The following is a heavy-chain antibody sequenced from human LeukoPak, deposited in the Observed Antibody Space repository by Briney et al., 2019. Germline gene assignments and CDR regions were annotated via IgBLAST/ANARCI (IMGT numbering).Heavy chain of an antibody. CDR1: GFTYSDYW. CDR3: ARRGLHDY. Sequence: PGGSLTLSCVASGFTYSDYWMSWVRQGPGKGLEWVATIKGDGSVKNYVDSVKGRFTISRDNAKNSVFLQMDSLRVEDTALYYCARRGLHDYWGQGTLVTVSS. CDR2: IKGDGSVK. D-gene: IGHD5/OR15-5a*01. V-gene: IGHV3-7*03. J-gene: IGHJ4*02.